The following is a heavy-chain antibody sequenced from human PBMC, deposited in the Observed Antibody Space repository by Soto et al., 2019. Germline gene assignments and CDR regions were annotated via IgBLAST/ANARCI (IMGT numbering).Heavy chain of an antibody. CDR3: ARDQGITIFGVVIPPSAYMDV. D-gene: IGHD3-3*01. CDR2: IKQDGSEK. CDR1: GFTFSSYW. Sequence: EVQLVESGGGLVQPGGSLRLSCAASGFTFSSYWMSWVRQAPGKWLEWVANIKQDGSEKYYVDSVKGRFTISRDNAKNSLYLQMNSLRAEDTAVYYCARDQGITIFGVVIPPSAYMDVWGKGTTVTVSS. J-gene: IGHJ6*03. V-gene: IGHV3-7*01.